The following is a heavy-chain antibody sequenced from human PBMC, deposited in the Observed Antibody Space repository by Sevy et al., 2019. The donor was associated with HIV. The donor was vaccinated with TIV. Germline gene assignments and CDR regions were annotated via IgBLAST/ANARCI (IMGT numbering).Heavy chain of an antibody. Sequence: GGSLRLSCAASGFTFSSYSMNWVRQAPGKGLEWVSSISSSSYIYYADSVKGRFTISRDNAKNSLYLQMNSLRAEDTAVYYCARASSGSTRPPFDYWGQGTLVTVSS. CDR1: GFTFSSYS. J-gene: IGHJ4*02. V-gene: IGHV3-21*01. D-gene: IGHD6-19*01. CDR3: ARASSGSTRPPFDY. CDR2: ISSSSYI.